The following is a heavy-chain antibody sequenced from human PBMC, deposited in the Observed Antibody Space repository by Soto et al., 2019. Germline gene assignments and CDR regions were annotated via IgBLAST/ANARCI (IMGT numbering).Heavy chain of an antibody. J-gene: IGHJ5*02. Sequence: GGSLRLSCAASGFTVSSNYMSWVRQAPGKGLEWVSVIYSGGSTYYADSVKGRFTISRDNSKNTLYLQMNSLRAEDTAVYYCAREHYGLTGWFDPWGQGTLVTVSS. CDR3: AREHYGLTGWFDP. V-gene: IGHV3-53*01. CDR1: GFTVSSNY. D-gene: IGHD4-17*01. CDR2: IYSGGST.